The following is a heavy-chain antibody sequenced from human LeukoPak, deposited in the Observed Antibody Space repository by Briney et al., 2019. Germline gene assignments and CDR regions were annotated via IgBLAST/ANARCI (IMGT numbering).Heavy chain of an antibody. J-gene: IGHJ4*02. CDR3: AREPYYYDSSGYYTTEYYFDY. CDR2: IYHSGST. D-gene: IGHD3-22*01. Sequence: SETLSLTCTVSGGSISSSSYYWGWIRQPPGKGLEWVGSIYHSGSTYYNPSLKSRVTISVDTSKNQFSLKLSSVTAADTAVYYCAREPYYYDSSGYYTTEYYFDYWGQGTLVTVSS. CDR1: GGSISSSSYY. V-gene: IGHV4-39*07.